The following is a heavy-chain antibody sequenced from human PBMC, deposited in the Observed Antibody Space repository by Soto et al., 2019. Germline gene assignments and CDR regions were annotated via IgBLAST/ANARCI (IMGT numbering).Heavy chain of an antibody. V-gene: IGHV3-74*01. CDR1: GFTFSSYW. CDR2: IKGDGTNT. CDR3: ARGLSGYYGFDY. D-gene: IGHD5-12*01. J-gene: IGHJ4*02. Sequence: PGGSLRLSCAASGFTFSSYWMHWVRQVPGKGLVWVSRIKGDGTNTGYADSVKGRFTISRDNVKNTLYLQLNSLRAKDTAVYYCARGLSGYYGFDYWGQGTLVTVSS.